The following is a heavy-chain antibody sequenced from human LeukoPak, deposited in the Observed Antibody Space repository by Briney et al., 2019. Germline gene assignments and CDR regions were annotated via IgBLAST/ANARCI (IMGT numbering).Heavy chain of an antibody. Sequence: GGSLRLSCAASGFTFSSYAMSWVHQAPGKGLEWVSAISGSGGSTYYADSVKGRFTISRDNSKNTLYLQMNSLRAEDTAVYYCAKDDTYYYGSGSAKDYWGQGTLVTVSS. CDR2: ISGSGGST. J-gene: IGHJ4*02. D-gene: IGHD3-10*01. CDR1: GFTFSSYA. CDR3: AKDDTYYYGSGSAKDY. V-gene: IGHV3-23*01.